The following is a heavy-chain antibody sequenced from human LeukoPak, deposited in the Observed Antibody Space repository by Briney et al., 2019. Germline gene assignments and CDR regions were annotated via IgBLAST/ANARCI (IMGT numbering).Heavy chain of an antibody. CDR1: GFTFSDYY. V-gene: IGHV3-11*04. D-gene: IGHD6-19*01. CDR2: IRSSGTTI. Sequence: GGSLRLSCVASGFTFSDYYMSRIRQAPGKGLEWVSYIRSSGTTIHYADSVKGRFTISRDNAKNSLYLQMNSLRTEDTAVYYCARDRGAVTDVFDYWGQGTLVTVSS. J-gene: IGHJ4*02. CDR3: ARDRGAVTDVFDY.